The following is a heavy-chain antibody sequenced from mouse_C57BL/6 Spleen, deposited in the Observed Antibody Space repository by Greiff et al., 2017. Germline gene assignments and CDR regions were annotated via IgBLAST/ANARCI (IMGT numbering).Heavy chain of an antibody. V-gene: IGHV1-22*01. D-gene: IGHD1-1*01. CDR3: AREDYGSLYFDY. CDR1: GYTFTDYN. J-gene: IGHJ2*01. Sequence: EVKLQQSGPELVKPGASVKMSCKASGYTFTDYNMHWVKQSHGKSLEWIGYINPNNGGTSYNQKFKGKATLTVNKSSSTAYMELRSLTSEDSAVYYCAREDYGSLYFDYWGQGTTLTVSS. CDR2: INPNNGGT.